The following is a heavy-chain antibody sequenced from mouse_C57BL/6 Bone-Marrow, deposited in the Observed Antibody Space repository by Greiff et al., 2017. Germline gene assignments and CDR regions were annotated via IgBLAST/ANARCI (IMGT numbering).Heavy chain of an antibody. V-gene: IGHV1-76*01. J-gene: IGHJ4*01. CDR3: ASYSTGGYAMDY. CDR1: GYTFTDYY. D-gene: IGHD2-5*01. Sequence: VQRVESGAELVRPGASVKLSCKASGYTFTDYYINWVKQRPGQGLEWIARIYPGSGNTYYNEKFKGKATLTAEKSSSTAYMQLSSLTSEDSAVYFCASYSTGGYAMDYWGQGTSVTVSS. CDR2: IYPGSGNT.